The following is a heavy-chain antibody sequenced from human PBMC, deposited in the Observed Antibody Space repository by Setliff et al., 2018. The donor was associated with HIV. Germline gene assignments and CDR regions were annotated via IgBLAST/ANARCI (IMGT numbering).Heavy chain of an antibody. J-gene: IGHJ4*02. CDR3: ARRPPLTTGREYYFDF. CDR1: GGTIASGGHY. Sequence: NPSETLSLTCTVSGGTIASGGHYWSWIRQHPGKGLEWIGYIFYSGDTSYNPSLKSRLTLSLDMSKNQFSLKVNSVTAADTAVYYCARRPPLTTGREYYFDFWGQGTLVTVSS. CDR2: IFYSGDT. V-gene: IGHV4-31*03. D-gene: IGHD1-1*01.